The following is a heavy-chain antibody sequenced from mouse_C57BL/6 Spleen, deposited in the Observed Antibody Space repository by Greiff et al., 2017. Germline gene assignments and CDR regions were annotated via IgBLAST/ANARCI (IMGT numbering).Heavy chain of an antibody. CDR3: ARYHYSNYDYAMDY. CDR2: IDPSDSYT. V-gene: IGHV1-69*01. J-gene: IGHJ4*01. D-gene: IGHD2-5*01. Sequence: QVQLQQPGAELVMPGASVKLSCKASGYTFTSYWMHWVKQRPGQGLEWIGEIDPSDSYTNYNQKFKGKSTLTVDKSSSTAYMQLSSLTSEDSAVYYCARYHYSNYDYAMDYWGQGTSVTVSS. CDR1: GYTFTSYW.